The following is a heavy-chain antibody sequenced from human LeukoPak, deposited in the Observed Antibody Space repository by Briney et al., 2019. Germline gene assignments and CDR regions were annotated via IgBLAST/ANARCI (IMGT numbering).Heavy chain of an antibody. D-gene: IGHD5-18*01. J-gene: IGHJ4*02. CDR1: GYTLTELS. CDR3: ARGGARGYSYGTELMYYFDY. V-gene: IGHV1-24*01. CDR2: FDPEDGET. Sequence: GASVKVSCKVSGYTLTELSMHWVRQAPGKGLEWMGGFDPEDGETIYAQKFHGRVTMTEDTSTDTAYMELSSLRSEDTAVYYCARGGARGYSYGTELMYYFDYWGQGTLVTVSS.